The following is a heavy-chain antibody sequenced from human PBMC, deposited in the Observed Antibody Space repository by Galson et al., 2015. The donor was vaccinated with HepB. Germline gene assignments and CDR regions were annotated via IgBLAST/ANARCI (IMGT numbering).Heavy chain of an antibody. V-gene: IGHV5-10-1*01. CDR3: ARSLGGEQQLGDFDY. D-gene: IGHD6-13*01. CDR2: IDPSDSYS. Sequence: QSGAEVKKPGESLRISCKGSGYSFTNYWITWVRQMPGKGLEWMGRIDPSDSYSNYSPSFQGHVTISADKSISTAYLQWSSLKASDTAMYYCARSLGGEQQLGDFDYWGQGTLVTVSS. J-gene: IGHJ4*02. CDR1: GYSFTNYW.